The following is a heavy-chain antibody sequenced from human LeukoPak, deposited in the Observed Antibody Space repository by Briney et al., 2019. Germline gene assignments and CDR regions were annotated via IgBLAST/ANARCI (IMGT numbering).Heavy chain of an antibody. CDR1: GGSISGGGYY. V-gene: IGHV4-31*03. J-gene: IGHJ5*02. Sequence: SETLSLTRTVSGGSISGGGYYWSWIRQHPGKGLEWIGYIYYTGSPYYNPSLKSRVTISVDTSKNQFSLKLSSVTAADTAVYYCARATPGSWFDPWGQGTLVTVSS. CDR2: IYYTGSP. CDR3: ARATPGSWFDP. D-gene: IGHD2-2*01.